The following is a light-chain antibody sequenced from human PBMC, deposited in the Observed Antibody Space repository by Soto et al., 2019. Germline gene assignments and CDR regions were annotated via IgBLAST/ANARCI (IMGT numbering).Light chain of an antibody. CDR2: RAS. CDR3: QQYGRFLT. CDR1: QSIDTA. V-gene: IGKV1-5*03. Sequence: DIHMTQSPSTLSASVGDRVTITCRASQSIDTALAWYQQKPGKAPNLLIYRASNLESGVPSRFSGSGSGTEFTLAISSLQPDDFATYYCQQYGRFLTFGQGTKLELK. J-gene: IGKJ2*01.